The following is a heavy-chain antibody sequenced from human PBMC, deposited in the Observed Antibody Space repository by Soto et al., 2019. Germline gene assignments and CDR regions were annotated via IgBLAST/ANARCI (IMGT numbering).Heavy chain of an antibody. CDR1: RFTFSSYT. CDR3: ARETSLDF. CDR2: ISSTSRTI. V-gene: IGHV3-48*01. Sequence: GGSLRLSCAASRFTFSSYTMNWVRQAPGKGLEWVSYISSTSRTIYYADSVKGRFTISRDNAKNSLYLQMNSLRAEDTAVYYCARETSLDFWGQGFLVTVS. J-gene: IGHJ4*02.